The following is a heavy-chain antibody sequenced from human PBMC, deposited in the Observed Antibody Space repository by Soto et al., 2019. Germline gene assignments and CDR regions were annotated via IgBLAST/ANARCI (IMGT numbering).Heavy chain of an antibody. Sequence: SQTLSLTCAISGDSVSSNSAAWNWIRQSPSRGLEWLGRTYYRSKWYNDYAVSVKSRITINPDTSKNQFSLQLNSVTPEDTAVYYCARAPDTAMVMDYYGMDVWGKGTTVTVSS. V-gene: IGHV6-1*01. D-gene: IGHD5-18*01. CDR2: TYYRSKWYN. CDR1: GDSVSSNSAA. J-gene: IGHJ6*04. CDR3: ARAPDTAMVMDYYGMDV.